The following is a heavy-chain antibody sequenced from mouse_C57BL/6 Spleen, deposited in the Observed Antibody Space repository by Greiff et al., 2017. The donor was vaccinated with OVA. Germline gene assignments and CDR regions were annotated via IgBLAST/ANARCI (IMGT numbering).Heavy chain of an antibody. Sequence: EVQLQESGPGLVKPSQSLSLTCSVTGYSITSGYYWNWIRQFPGNKLEWMGYISYDGSNNYNPSLKNRISITRDTSKNQFFLKLNSVTTEDTATYYCARDPYGNYFAYWGQGTLVTVSA. D-gene: IGHD2-1*01. CDR1: GYSITSGYY. CDR3: ARDPYGNYFAY. V-gene: IGHV3-6*01. CDR2: ISYDGSN. J-gene: IGHJ3*01.